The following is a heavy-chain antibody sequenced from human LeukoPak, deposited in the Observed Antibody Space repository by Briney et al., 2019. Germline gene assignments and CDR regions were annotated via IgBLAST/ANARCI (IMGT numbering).Heavy chain of an antibody. Sequence: PGGSLRLSCTASGFSFRRYAMTWVRQAPGKGLEWVSAIRGHGYSTINGSGDSTFHAASVKGRFSISRGNSENTLYLQMNSLRAEDTAIYYCARVGSGSYFDYYYYMDVWGKGTTVTVSS. CDR2: IRGHGYSTINGSGDST. J-gene: IGHJ6*03. D-gene: IGHD3-10*01. CDR1: GFSFRRYA. CDR3: ARVGSGSYFDYYYYMDV. V-gene: IGHV3-23*01.